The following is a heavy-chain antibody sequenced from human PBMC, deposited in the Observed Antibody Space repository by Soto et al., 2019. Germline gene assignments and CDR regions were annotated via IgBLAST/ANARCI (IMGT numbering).Heavy chain of an antibody. CDR1: GFTFRSYA. V-gene: IGHV3-30-3*01. D-gene: IGHD2-2*01. CDR2: ISYDGSNK. J-gene: IGHJ6*02. Sequence: VGSLRLSCGASGFTFRSYAMHWVRQAPGKGLEWVAVISYDGSNKYYADSVKGRFTISRDNSKNTLYLQMNSLRAEDTAVSYSARDGYIVVEIPYYYYYGMDVWGQGT. CDR3: ARDGYIVVEIPYYYYYGMDV.